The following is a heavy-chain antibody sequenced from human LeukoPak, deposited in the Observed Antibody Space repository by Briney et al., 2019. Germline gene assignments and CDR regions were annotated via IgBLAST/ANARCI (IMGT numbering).Heavy chain of an antibody. V-gene: IGHV4-38-2*01. CDR2: TAHRGNT. J-gene: IGHJ4*02. CDR1: GYSISGGYF. CDR3: TRVARNSGWFFDY. Sequence: SETLSLTCDVSGYSISGGYFWGWIRQPPGMGLKWIGSTAHRGNTYYNPSLKGRVSISTDGSKNQFSLSLTSVTAADTATYYCTRVARNSGWFFDYWGPGTLATVHS. D-gene: IGHD6-19*01.